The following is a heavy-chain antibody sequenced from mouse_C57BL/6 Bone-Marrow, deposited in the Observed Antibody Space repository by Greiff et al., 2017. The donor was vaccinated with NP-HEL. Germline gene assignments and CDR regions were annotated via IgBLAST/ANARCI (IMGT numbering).Heavy chain of an antibody. V-gene: IGHV1-64*01. CDR2: IHPNSGST. CDR1: GYTFTSYW. J-gene: IGHJ4*01. D-gene: IGHD1-1*01. Sequence: VQLQQPGAELVKPGASVKLSCKASGYTFTSYWMHWVKQRPGQGLEWIGMIHPNSGSTNYNEKFKSKATLTVDKSSSTAYMQLSSLTSEDSAVYSCARGGDYYGSSYVYYAMDYWGQGTSVTVSS. CDR3: ARGGDYYGSSYVYYAMDY.